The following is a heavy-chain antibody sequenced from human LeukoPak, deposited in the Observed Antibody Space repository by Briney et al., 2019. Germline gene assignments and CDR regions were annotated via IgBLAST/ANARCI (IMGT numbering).Heavy chain of an antibody. CDR1: GYTFSDYY. CDR3: AITLRVPTAIGGVFDI. J-gene: IGHJ3*02. D-gene: IGHD2-2*02. CDR2: INSNTGGT. Sequence: GASVKVSCKASGYTFSDYYMHWVRQAPGQGLEWMGWINSNTGGTNFAQKFQGRVTMTRDTSISTAYMELSRLRSDDTAVYYCAITLRVPTAIGGVFDIWGQGTMVTVSS. V-gene: IGHV1-2*02.